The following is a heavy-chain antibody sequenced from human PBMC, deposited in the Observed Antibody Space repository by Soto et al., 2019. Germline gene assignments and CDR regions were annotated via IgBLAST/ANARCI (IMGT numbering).Heavy chain of an antibody. CDR3: ASRSGQLPYYFDY. CDR2: ISAYKGNT. V-gene: IGHV1-18*03. CDR1: GFTFTNYG. Sequence: ASVKVSCKASGFTFTNYGITWVRQAPGQGLEWMGWISAYKGNTNYAQKFQGRVTMTTDASTSTAYMELRSLRSDDMAVYYCASRSGQLPYYFDYWGQGTQVTVSS. J-gene: IGHJ4*02. D-gene: IGHD6-6*01.